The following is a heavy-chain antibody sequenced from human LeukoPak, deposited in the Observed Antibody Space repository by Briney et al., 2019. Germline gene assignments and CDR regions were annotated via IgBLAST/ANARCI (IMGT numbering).Heavy chain of an antibody. CDR2: IYYSGTT. Sequence: SETLSLTCTVSGDSISSYYWSWIRQPPGKGLEWIAYIYYSGTTNYNPSLKSRVTISVDTSKNQYSLKLSSVTAADTAVYYRARHGSGSSWWDAFDIWGQGTMVTVSS. V-gene: IGHV4-59*08. J-gene: IGHJ3*02. CDR1: GDSISSYY. D-gene: IGHD6-13*01. CDR3: ARHGSGSSWWDAFDI.